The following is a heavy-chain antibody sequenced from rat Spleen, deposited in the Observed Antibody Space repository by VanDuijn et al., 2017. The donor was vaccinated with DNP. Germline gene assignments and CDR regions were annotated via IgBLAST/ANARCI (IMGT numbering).Heavy chain of an antibody. D-gene: IGHD5-1*01. Sequence: QVQLRESGPVLVQASETLSLTCTVSGFSLTNYGVIWVRQSPGKGLEWLGIIWGHGNTDYNSALKSRLSINRDTSKSQVFLKMNSLQTEDTATYYCAVGSSYYFDYWGQGVVVTVSS. CDR3: AVGSSYYFDY. J-gene: IGHJ2*01. V-gene: IGHV2S75*01. CDR1: GFSLTNYG. CDR2: IWGHGNT.